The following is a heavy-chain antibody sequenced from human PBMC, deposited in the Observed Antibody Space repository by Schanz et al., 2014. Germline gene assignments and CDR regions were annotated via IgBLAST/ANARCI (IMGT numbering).Heavy chain of an antibody. CDR3: IRGDIMVVPVAHF. D-gene: IGHD2-2*01. Sequence: QVQLVESGGGVVQPGGSLRLCCVASGFTFSRYWMTWVRQAPGKGLEWVAIITYDGSNTYHADSVKGRFTISRDNSKNTLYLQMNSLRAEDTAVYYCIRGDIMVVPVAHFWGQGILVTVSS. CDR2: ITYDGSNT. J-gene: IGHJ4*02. V-gene: IGHV3-30*03. CDR1: GFTFSRYW.